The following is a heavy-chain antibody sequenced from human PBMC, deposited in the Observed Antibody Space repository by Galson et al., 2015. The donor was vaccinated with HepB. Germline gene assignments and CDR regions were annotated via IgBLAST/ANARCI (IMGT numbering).Heavy chain of an antibody. D-gene: IGHD5-18*01. CDR2: INPNSGGT. CDR1: GYTFTGYY. J-gene: IGHJ3*02. CDR3: ARDMGGDTAMVRSYAFDI. V-gene: IGHV1-2*02. Sequence: SVKVSCKASGYTFTGYYMHWVRQAPGQGLEWMGWINPNSGGTNYAQKFQGRVTMTRDTSISTAYMELSRLRSDDTAVYYCARDMGGDTAMVRSYAFDIWGQGTMVTVSS.